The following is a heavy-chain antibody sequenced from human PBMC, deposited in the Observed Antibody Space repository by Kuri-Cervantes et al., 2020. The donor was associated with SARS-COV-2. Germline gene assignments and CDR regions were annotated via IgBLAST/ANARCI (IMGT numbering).Heavy chain of an antibody. CDR1: GFTFKTYT. D-gene: IGHD4-17*01. V-gene: IGHV3-21*01. J-gene: IGHJ4*02. CDR2: ITRSSVYI. CDR3: ARSPGDGDYDPFDY. Sequence: GESLKISCGASGFTFKTYTMNWVRQAPGKGLEWVSSITRSSVYISYADSLKGRFTISGDNAKNSLYLQMNSLRAEDTAVYYCARSPGDGDYDPFDYWGQGTLVTVSS.